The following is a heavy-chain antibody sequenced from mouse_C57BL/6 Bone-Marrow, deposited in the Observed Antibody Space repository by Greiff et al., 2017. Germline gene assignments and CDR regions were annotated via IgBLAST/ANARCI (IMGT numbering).Heavy chain of an antibody. CDR2: IYPRSGNT. CDR1: GYTFTSYG. CDR3: ATPYYYGSSYQFAY. J-gene: IGHJ3*01. V-gene: IGHV1-81*01. Sequence: VQLQQSGAELARPGASVKLSCKASGYTFTSYGISWVKQRTGQGLEWIGEIYPRSGNTYYNEKFKGKATLTADKSSSTAYMELRSLTSEDSAVYFCATPYYYGSSYQFAYGGQGTLVTVSA. D-gene: IGHD1-1*01.